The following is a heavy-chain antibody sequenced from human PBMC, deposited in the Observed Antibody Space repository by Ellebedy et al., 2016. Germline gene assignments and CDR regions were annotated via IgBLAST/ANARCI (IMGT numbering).Heavy chain of an antibody. J-gene: IGHJ4*02. CDR2: INPSGGST. CDR3: ARSPNLNGYYFDY. D-gene: IGHD2-8*01. CDR1: RYTFTSYY. V-gene: IGHV1-46*01. Sequence: ASVKVSXKASRYTFTSYYIHWVRQAPGQGLEWMGIINPSGGSTTYAQKFQGRVTMTRDTSTSTVYMELSSLRSEDTAVYYCARSPNLNGYYFDYWGQGTLVTVSS.